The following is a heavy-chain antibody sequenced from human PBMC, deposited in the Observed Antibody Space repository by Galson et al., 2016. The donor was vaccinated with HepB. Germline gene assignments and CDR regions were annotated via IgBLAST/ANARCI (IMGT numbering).Heavy chain of an antibody. CDR1: GFIFDIDG. V-gene: IGHV3-23*01. CDR2: IRDRDGST. D-gene: IGHD2-2*01. Sequence: SLRLSCAASGFIFDIDGVSWVRQAPGKGLEWVSAIRDRDGSTYFGDSAKGRFTSSTDSSRTTVYLQMNSLRVEDTARYYCARMPWRPDMHRLWGQGTVVTVSA. CDR3: ARMPWRPDMHRL. J-gene: IGHJ3*01.